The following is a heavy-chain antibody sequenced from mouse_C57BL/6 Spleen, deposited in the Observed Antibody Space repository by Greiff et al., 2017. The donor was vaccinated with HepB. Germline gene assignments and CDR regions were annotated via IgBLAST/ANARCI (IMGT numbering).Heavy chain of an antibody. J-gene: IGHJ3*01. Sequence: QVQLQQSGAELVKPGASVKLSCKASGYTFTEYTIHWVKQRSGQGLAWIGWFYPGSGSIKYNEKFKDKATLTADKSSSTVYMELSRLTSEDSAVFFCARHEEEKGYDRAWFAYWGQGTLVTVSA. CDR2: FYPGSGSI. D-gene: IGHD2-2*01. CDR1: GYTFTEYT. V-gene: IGHV1-62-2*01. CDR3: ARHEEEKGYDRAWFAY.